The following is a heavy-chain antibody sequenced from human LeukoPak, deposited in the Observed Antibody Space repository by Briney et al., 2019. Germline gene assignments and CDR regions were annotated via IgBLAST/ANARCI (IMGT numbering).Heavy chain of an antibody. J-gene: IGHJ3*02. CDR3: ARDRIRLRLDAFDI. CDR1: GFTFSSYW. D-gene: IGHD2-15*01. Sequence: PGGSLRLSCAASGFTFSSYWMSWVRQAPGKGLEWVANIKQDGSEKYYVDSVKGRFTISRDNAKNSLYLQMNSLRAEDTAVYYCARDRIRLRLDAFDIWGQGTMVTVSS. V-gene: IGHV3-7*01. CDR2: IKQDGSEK.